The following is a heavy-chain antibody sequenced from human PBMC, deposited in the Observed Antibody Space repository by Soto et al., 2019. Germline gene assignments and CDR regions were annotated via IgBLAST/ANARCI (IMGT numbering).Heavy chain of an antibody. D-gene: IGHD6-13*01. V-gene: IGHV3-48*02. CDR2: ISSSSSTI. Sequence: EVQLVESGGGLVQPGGSLRLSCAASGFTFSSYSMNWVRQAPGKGLEWVSYISSSSSTIYYADSVKGRFTISRDNSKKSLYLQMNSLRDEDTVVYYCARAYSSSWHYWYFDLWGRGTLVTVSS. CDR1: GFTFSSYS. J-gene: IGHJ2*01. CDR3: ARAYSSSWHYWYFDL.